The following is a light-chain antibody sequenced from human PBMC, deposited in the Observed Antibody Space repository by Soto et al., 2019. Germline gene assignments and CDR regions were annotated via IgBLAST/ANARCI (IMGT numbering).Light chain of an antibody. Sequence: QSVLTQPPSVSGSPGQSVTISCTGTSSDVGSYNRISWYQQPPGTAPKLIMYEVSNRPSGVPDRFSGSKSGSTASLTISGLHAEDEADYYCSLYISGSTDVFGTGTKLTVL. J-gene: IGLJ1*01. V-gene: IGLV2-18*01. CDR3: SLYISGSTDV. CDR1: SSDVGSYNR. CDR2: EVS.